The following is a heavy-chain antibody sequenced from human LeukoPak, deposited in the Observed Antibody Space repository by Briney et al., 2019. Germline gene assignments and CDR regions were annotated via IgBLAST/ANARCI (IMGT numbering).Heavy chain of an antibody. Sequence: SETLSLTCTVSGGSISSYYWSWIRQPPGKGLEWIGYIYYSGSTNYNPSLKSRVTISVDTSKNQFSLKLSSVTAADTAVYYCARDRTYYYDSSGPGWFDPWGQGTLVTVSS. J-gene: IGHJ5*02. V-gene: IGHV4-59*01. CDR1: GGSISSYY. CDR2: IYYSGST. CDR3: ARDRTYYYDSSGPGWFDP. D-gene: IGHD3-22*01.